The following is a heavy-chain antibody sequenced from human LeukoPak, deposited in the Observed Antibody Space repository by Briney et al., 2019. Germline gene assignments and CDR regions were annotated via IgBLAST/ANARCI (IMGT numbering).Heavy chain of an antibody. CDR2: IKPYSGCT. J-gene: IGHJ6*02. CDR1: RLSLQGYH. Sequence: ASVKADCQVYRLSLQGYHMLHVLRAPGSGLGSIVWIKPYSGCTNYAQKFQGRVTMTRDTYISTAYMELSRLRSDDTAVYYCAREGVATIGARGYYYYGMDVWGQGTTVTVSS. CDR3: AREGVATIGARGYYYYGMDV. D-gene: IGHD5-12*01. V-gene: IGHV1-2*02.